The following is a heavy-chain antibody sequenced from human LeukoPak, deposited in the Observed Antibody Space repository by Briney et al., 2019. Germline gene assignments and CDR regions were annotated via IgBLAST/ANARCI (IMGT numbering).Heavy chain of an antibody. CDR2: IYSGGST. D-gene: IGHD5-18*01. J-gene: IGHJ4*02. CDR3: ATRTAMVAFGFDY. V-gene: IGHV3-66*01. Sequence: GGSLRLSCAASGFTVSSNYMSWVRQAPGKGLEWVSVIYSGGSTDYADSVKGRFTISRDNSKNTLYLQMNSLRAEDTAVYYCATRTAMVAFGFDYWGQGTLVTVSS. CDR1: GFTVSSNY.